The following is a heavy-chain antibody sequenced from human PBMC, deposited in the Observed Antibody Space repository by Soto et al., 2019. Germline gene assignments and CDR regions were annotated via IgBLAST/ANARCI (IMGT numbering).Heavy chain of an antibody. CDR1: GYTFTSYD. J-gene: IGHJ4*02. CDR2: MNPNTGNS. D-gene: IGHD1-1*01. V-gene: IGHV1-8*01. CDR3: ARRAETNGWNGFGADKYYFDF. Sequence: ASVKVSCKASGYTFTSYDIYWVRQATGQGLEWMGWMNPNTGNSGYAQKFQGRATMTSDTSISTAHMELSSLRSEDTAVYYCARRAETNGWNGFGADKYYFDFWGQGTLVTVSS.